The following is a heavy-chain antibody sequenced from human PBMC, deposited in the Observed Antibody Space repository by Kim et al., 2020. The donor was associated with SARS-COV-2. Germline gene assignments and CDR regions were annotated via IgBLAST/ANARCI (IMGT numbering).Heavy chain of an antibody. D-gene: IGHD3-16*01. Sequence: GGSLRLSCEGSGFDFDSFAITWVRQAPGKGLEWVSRITARDIVMYYVDSIKGRFTTTRDNSKAYLHMRGLRGDDTAIYYWAKGLEPHAYWVAFDVWGQGTAVTVAS. J-gene: IGHJ6*02. V-gene: IGHV3-23*01. CDR2: ITARDIVM. CDR1: GFDFDSFA. CDR3: AKGLEPHAYWVAFDV.